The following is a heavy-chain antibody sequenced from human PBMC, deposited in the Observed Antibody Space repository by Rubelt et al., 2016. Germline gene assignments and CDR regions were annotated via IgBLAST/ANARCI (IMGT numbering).Heavy chain of an antibody. CDR2: FDPEDGET. V-gene: IGHV1-24*01. J-gene: IGHJ4*02. Sequence: GLEWMGGFDPEDGETIYAQKFQGRVTMIEDTSTDTAYMELSSLRSEDTAVYYCATTGRSWDWGQGTLVTVSS. D-gene: IGHD6-13*01. CDR3: ATTGRSWD.